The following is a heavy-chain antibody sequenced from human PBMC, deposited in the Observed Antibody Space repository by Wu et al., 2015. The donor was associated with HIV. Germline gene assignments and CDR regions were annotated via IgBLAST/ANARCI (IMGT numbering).Heavy chain of an antibody. J-gene: IGHJ6*02. D-gene: IGHD3-22*01. CDR2: INPSGGST. CDR3: ARDSTNYDSSDYYGVYYDMDV. Sequence: QAQLVQSGAEVKKPGASVKISCKASGYTFTRYYVHWVRQAPGQGLEWMGIINPSGGSTSYAQKFPDRVTMTSDTSTSTVYMEMDNLRFEDTAVYYCARDSTNYDSSDYYGVYYDMDVWGQGTTVTVSS. CDR1: GYTFTRYY. V-gene: IGHV1-46*01.